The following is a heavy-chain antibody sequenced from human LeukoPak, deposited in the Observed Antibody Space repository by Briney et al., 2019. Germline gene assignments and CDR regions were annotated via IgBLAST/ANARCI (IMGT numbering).Heavy chain of an antibody. J-gene: IGHJ3*02. V-gene: IGHV3-48*01. Sequence: GGSLRLSCGASELSLRSYSMDWVRQAPGKGLEWVSHTNSGSSTIYYADSVKGRFTISRDNAGNSLYLHMNSLRAEDTAVYYCARVLLERPGIDSFDMWGQGTMVTVSS. CDR2: TNSGSSTI. CDR3: ARVLLERPGIDSFDM. D-gene: IGHD1-1*01. CDR1: ELSLRSYS.